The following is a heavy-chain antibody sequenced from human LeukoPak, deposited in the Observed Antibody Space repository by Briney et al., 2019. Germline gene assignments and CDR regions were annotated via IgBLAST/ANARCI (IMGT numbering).Heavy chain of an antibody. Sequence: GGSLRLSCAASGFTVSSNYMSWVRQAPGKGLEWGSVIYSGGSTYYADSVKGRFTIPRDNSKNTLYLQMNSLRAEDTAVYYCARDHCSGGSCYSDYWGQGTLVTVSS. CDR2: IYSGGST. CDR3: ARDHCSGGSCYSDY. V-gene: IGHV3-53*01. J-gene: IGHJ4*02. CDR1: GFTVSSNY. D-gene: IGHD2-15*01.